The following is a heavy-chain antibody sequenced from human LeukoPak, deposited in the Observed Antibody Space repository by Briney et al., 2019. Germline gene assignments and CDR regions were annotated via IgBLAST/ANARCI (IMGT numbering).Heavy chain of an antibody. CDR1: GYTFTGYY. V-gene: IGHV1-46*01. CDR2: INPSGGST. D-gene: IGHD2-21*01. Sequence: ASVKVSCKASGYTFTGYYMHWVRQAPGQGLEWMGIINPSGGSTSYAQKFQGRVTMTRDMSTSTVYMELSSLRSEDPAVYYCARDPRDHIFDYWAREPWSPSPQ. CDR3: ARDPRDHIFDY. J-gene: IGHJ4*02.